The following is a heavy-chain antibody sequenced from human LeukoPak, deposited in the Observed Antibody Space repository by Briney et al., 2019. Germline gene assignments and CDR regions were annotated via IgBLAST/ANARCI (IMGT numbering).Heavy chain of an antibody. CDR3: AKGRCSGPGCDSFDY. CDR1: GLVFGKYA. CDR2: ISDDSSFT. J-gene: IGHJ4*02. V-gene: IGHV3-23*01. Sequence: GGSLRLSCAASGLVFGKYAMAWVRQAPGKGLECVSIISDDSSFTYYLDSVKGRSTIFRDNSKNTLYLHMNSLKAEDTAVYYCAKGRCSGPGCDSFDYWGQGTLVTDSS. D-gene: IGHD5-12*01.